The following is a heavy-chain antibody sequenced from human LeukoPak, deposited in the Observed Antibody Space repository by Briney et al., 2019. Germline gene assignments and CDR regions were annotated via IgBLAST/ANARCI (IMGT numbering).Heavy chain of an antibody. D-gene: IGHD2-15*01. CDR1: GFTFSSYS. J-gene: IGHJ4*02. CDR3: ARELPFDY. V-gene: IGHV3-21*01. Sequence: PGGSLRLSCAASGFTFSSYSMNWVRQAPGKGLEWVSSISSSGSYIYYADSVKGRFTISRDNAKNSLYLQMNSLRAEDTATYYCARELPFDYWGQGTLVTVSS. CDR2: ISSSGSYI.